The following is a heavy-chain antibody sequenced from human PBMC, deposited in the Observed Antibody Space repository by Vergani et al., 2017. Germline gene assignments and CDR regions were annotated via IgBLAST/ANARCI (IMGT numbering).Heavy chain of an antibody. D-gene: IGHD1-26*01. J-gene: IGHJ6*03. CDR1: GFTFSSYA. CDR2: ISGSGGST. Sequence: EVQLLESGGGLVQPGGSLRLSCAASGFTFSSYAMSWVRQAPGKGLEWVSAISGSGGSTYYADSVKGRFTISRDNSKNTLYLQMNSLRAEDTAVYYCASFGFVGATSYYYYMDVWGKGTTVTVSS. CDR3: ASFGFVGATSYYYYMDV. V-gene: IGHV3-23*01.